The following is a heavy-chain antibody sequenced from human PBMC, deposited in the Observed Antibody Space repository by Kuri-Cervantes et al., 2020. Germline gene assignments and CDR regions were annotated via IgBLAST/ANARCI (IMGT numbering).Heavy chain of an antibody. Sequence: GGSLRLSCAASGFTFSSYAIHWVRQAPGKGLEWLAVISYDETNKHYADSLKGRFTISRDNAKNSLFLQMNSLRAEDTAVYFCAKPTREPDSWGQGTLVTVSS. D-gene: IGHD5-12*01. CDR1: GFTFSSYA. V-gene: IGHV3-30*07. CDR2: ISYDETNK. J-gene: IGHJ4*02. CDR3: AKPTREPDS.